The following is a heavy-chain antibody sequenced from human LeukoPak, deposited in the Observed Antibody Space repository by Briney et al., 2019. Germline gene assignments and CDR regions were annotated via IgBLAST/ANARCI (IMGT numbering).Heavy chain of an antibody. CDR2: IYYSGST. CDR3: ARRGAIFGVVSEFDP. J-gene: IGHJ5*02. CDR1: GVSISSSSYY. Sequence: NPSETLSLTCTVSGVSISSSSYYWGWIRQPPGKGLEWNGSIYYSGSTYYNPSLKSRVTISVDTSKNQFSLKLSSVTAADTAVYYCARRGAIFGVVSEFDPWGQGTLVTVSS. D-gene: IGHD3-3*01. V-gene: IGHV4-39*01.